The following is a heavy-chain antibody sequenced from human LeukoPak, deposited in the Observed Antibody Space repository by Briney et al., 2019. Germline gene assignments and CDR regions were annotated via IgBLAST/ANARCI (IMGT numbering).Heavy chain of an antibody. CDR2: INHSGST. J-gene: IGHJ3*02. Sequence: PSETLSLTCAVYGGSFSGYYWSWIRQPPGKGLEWIGEINHSGSTNYSPSLKSRVTISVDTSKNQFSLKLSSVTAADTAVCYCARGRSYDFWSGWDIWGQGTMVTVSS. D-gene: IGHD3-3*01. CDR1: GGSFSGYY. CDR3: ARGRSYDFWSGWDI. V-gene: IGHV4-34*01.